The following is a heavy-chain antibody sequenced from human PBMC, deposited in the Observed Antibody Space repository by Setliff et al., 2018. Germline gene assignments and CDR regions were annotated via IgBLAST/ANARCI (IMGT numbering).Heavy chain of an antibody. CDR2: INHSGST. CDR3: ASGTIAARPSYFDY. CDR1: GGSFSTYY. J-gene: IGHJ4*02. D-gene: IGHD6-6*01. Sequence: SETLSLTCAVYGGSFSTYYWIWIRQPPGKGLEWIGEINHSGSTNYNPSLKSRVTISVDTSKNQFSLKLSSVTAADTAVYYCASGTIAARPSYFDYWGQGTLVTVSS. V-gene: IGHV4-34*01.